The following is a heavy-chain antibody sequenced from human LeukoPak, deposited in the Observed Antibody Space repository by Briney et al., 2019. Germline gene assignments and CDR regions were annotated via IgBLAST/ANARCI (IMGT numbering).Heavy chain of an antibody. J-gene: IGHJ4*02. Sequence: ASVKVSCKASGYTFTDYYMHWVRQAPGQGLEWIGWINPKSGGRSYAQRFQGRVTMTRDTSISTAYMELSRLRSDDTAVYYCATGERLVPAAMWFDYWGQGTLVTVSS. CDR2: INPKSGGR. CDR1: GYTFTDYY. CDR3: ATGERLVPAAMWFDY. V-gene: IGHV1-2*02. D-gene: IGHD2-2*01.